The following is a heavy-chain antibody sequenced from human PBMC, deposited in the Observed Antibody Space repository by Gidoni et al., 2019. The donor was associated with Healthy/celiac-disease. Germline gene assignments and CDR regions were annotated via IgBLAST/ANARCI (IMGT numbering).Heavy chain of an antibody. V-gene: IGHV4-4*07. D-gene: IGHD2-15*01. CDR2: INTSGST. CDR1: GGSISSYY. J-gene: IGHJ4*02. CDR3: ARGGYCSGGSCYPEYYFDY. Sequence: QVQLQESGPGLVKPSETLSLTCSVSGGSISSYYWNWIRQPAGKGLEWIGRINTSGSTNYNPSLKSRVTMSVDTSKSQFSLKLTSVTAADTAVYYCARGGYCSGGSCYPEYYFDYWGQGTLVTVSS.